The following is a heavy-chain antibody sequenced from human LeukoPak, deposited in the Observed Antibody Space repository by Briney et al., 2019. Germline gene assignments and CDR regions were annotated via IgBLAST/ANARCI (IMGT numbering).Heavy chain of an antibody. J-gene: IGHJ4*02. CDR2: ISSSSSTI. CDR1: GFTFSSYS. Sequence: GGSLRLSCAASGFTFSSYSMNWVRQAPGKGLEWVSYISSSSSTIYYADSVKGRFTISRDNAKNSLYLQMNSLRAEDTAVYYCAKDKHYCSSTSCYLYYFDYWGQGALVTVSS. V-gene: IGHV3-48*04. D-gene: IGHD2-2*01. CDR3: AKDKHYCSSTSCYLYYFDY.